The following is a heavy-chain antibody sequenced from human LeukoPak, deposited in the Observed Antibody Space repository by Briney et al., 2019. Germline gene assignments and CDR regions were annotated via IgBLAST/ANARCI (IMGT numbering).Heavy chain of an antibody. Sequence: GGSLTLSCAATGFTFNHYGMHWVRQAPGKGLEWASYISSSGSTIYYADSVKGRFTISRDNAKNSLYLQMNSLRAEDTAVYYCAREGGRGSFFDYWGQGTLVTVSS. CDR1: GFTFNHYG. CDR2: ISSSGSTI. V-gene: IGHV3-48*04. D-gene: IGHD1-26*01. CDR3: AREGGRGSFFDY. J-gene: IGHJ4*02.